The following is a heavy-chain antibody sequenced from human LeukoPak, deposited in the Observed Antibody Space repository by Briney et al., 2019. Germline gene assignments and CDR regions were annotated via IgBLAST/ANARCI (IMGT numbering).Heavy chain of an antibody. CDR2: IRSKANNYAT. Sequence: GGSQKLSCAASGFTFSDSAMHWVRQASGKGLEWVGRIRSKANNYATAYAASVDGRFTISRDDSKNSAYLHMSSLSTEDTAVYYCTRTLPTVKWFDPWGQGTLVTVSS. CDR3: TRTLPTVKWFDP. CDR1: GFTFSDSA. J-gene: IGHJ5*02. D-gene: IGHD2-2*01. V-gene: IGHV3-73*01.